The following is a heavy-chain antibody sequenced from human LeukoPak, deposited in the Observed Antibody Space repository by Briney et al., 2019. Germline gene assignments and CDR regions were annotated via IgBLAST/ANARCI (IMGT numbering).Heavy chain of an antibody. CDR3: ARLLDITGTTGSDY. CDR1: GGTFSSYA. J-gene: IGHJ4*02. V-gene: IGHV1-69*06. D-gene: IGHD1-7*01. Sequence: ASVKVSCKASGGTFSSYAISWVRQAPGQGLEWMGRIIPIFGTANYAQKFQGRVTITADKSTSTAYMELSSLRSEDTAVYYCARLLDITGTTGSDYWGQGTLFTVSS. CDR2: IIPIFGTA.